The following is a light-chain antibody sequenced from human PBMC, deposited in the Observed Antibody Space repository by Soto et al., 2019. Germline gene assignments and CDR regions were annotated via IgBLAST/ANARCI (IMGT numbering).Light chain of an antibody. J-gene: IGKJ1*01. CDR3: EQSYTTPRT. CDR2: TAS. CDR1: QSVTTF. V-gene: IGKV1-39*01. Sequence: DIQMTQSPSSLSASVGDRVTITCRARQSVTTFLNWYQHKPGKAPKLLIYTASNLQSGVPSKFSGSGSGTDFTLTISNLQPEDFATYYCEQSYTTPRTFGQGTRVEIK.